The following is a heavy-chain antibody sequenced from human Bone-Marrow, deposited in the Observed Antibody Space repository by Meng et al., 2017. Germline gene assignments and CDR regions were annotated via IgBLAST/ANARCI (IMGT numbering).Heavy chain of an antibody. J-gene: IGHJ4*02. D-gene: IGHD5-18*01. V-gene: IGHV4-34*01. CDR1: GGSFRGYF. CDR2: INNRGST. CDR3: ARQKFSYGLGPPAY. Sequence: QVQLQQWGEGLLKPSGTLSHPCGVYGGSFRGYFWAWIRQPPGKGLVWIGEINNRGSTNYNPSLKSRVTISVDTSKSQVSLNLSSVTAADTAVYYCARQKFSYGLGPPAYWGQGTLVTVSS.